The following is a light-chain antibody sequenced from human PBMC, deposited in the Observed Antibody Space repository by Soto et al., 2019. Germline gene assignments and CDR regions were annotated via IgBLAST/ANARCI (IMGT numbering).Light chain of an antibody. CDR3: QQYATSPWT. Sequence: EIELTQSPDTLSLSPGERATLSCRASQSVSSSYLAWYRQKPGQAPRLLIYGASIRATGIPDRFSVSGSGTDFTLTISRLEPDDFAVYYCQQYATSPWTFGQGTNVEIK. CDR2: GAS. V-gene: IGKV3-20*01. J-gene: IGKJ1*01. CDR1: QSVSSSY.